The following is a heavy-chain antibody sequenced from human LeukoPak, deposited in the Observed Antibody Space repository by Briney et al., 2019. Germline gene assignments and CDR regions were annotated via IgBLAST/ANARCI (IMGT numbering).Heavy chain of an antibody. J-gene: IGHJ4*02. CDR1: GFTFSSYW. D-gene: IGHD6-13*01. CDR2: IKQDGSEK. V-gene: IGHV3-7*04. CDR3: ARGLLAAACIDY. Sequence: PGGSLRLSCAASGFTFSSYWMSWVRQAPGKGLEWVANIKQDGSEKNYVDSVKGRFTISRDDAKKSLYLQMNSLRAEDTAVYYCARGLLAAACIDYWGQGALVTVSS.